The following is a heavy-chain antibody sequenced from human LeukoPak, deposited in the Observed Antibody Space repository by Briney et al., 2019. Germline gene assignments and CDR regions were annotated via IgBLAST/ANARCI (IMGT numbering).Heavy chain of an antibody. V-gene: IGHV3-21*01. CDR2: ISSSSSYI. CDR1: GFTFSSYS. Sequence: TGGSLRLSCAASGFTFSSYSMNWVRQAPGKGLEWVSSISSSSSYIYYADSVKGRFTISRDNAKNSLYLQMNSLRAEDTAVYYCARDRYSYPHLFDYWGQGTLVTVSS. CDR3: ARDRYSYPHLFDY. D-gene: IGHD5-18*01. J-gene: IGHJ4*02.